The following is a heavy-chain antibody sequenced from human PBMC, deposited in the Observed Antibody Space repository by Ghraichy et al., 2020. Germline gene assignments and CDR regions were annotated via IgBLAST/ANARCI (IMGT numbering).Heavy chain of an antibody. D-gene: IGHD3-3*01. Sequence: GGSLRLSCAASGFTFDNYAIHWVRQAPGKGLEFVSIISGNGGHTYYADSVKGRVTISRDNSKITVYLQMASLGVEDMAVYYCARGRDYDFWSGYWVVNYDYAMDVWGHGTTVTVSS. CDR1: GFTFDNYA. CDR3: ARGRDYDFWSGYWVVNYDYAMDV. J-gene: IGHJ6*02. V-gene: IGHV3-64*02. CDR2: ISGNGGHT.